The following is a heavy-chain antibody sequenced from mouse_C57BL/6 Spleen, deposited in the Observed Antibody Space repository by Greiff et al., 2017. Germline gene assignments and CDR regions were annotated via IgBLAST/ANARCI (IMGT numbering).Heavy chain of an antibody. J-gene: IGHJ2*01. V-gene: IGHV1-82*01. CDR2: IYPGDGDT. Sequence: VQLQESGPELVKPGASVKISCKASGYAFSSSWMNWVKQRPGKGLEWIGRIYPGDGDTNYNGKFKGKATLTADKSSSTAYMQLSSLTSEDSAVYFCERGFDYWGQGTTLTVSS. CDR3: ERGFDY. CDR1: GYAFSSSW.